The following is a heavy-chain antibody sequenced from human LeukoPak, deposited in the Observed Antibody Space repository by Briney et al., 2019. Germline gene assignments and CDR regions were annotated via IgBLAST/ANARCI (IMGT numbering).Heavy chain of an antibody. CDR3: AKNQDTAMVMGAY. D-gene: IGHD5-18*01. V-gene: IGHV3-23*01. CDR2: ISGSGGST. Sequence: GRSLRLPCAASGFTFSSYAMSWGRQAPGKWLEWVSAISGSGGSTYYADSVKGRFTISRDNSKKTLYLKMNSLRAEEKAVYYCAKNQDTAMVMGAYWGQGTLVTVSS. J-gene: IGHJ4*02. CDR1: GFTFSSYA.